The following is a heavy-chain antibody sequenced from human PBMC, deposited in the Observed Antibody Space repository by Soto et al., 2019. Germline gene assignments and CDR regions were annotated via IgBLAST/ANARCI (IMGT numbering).Heavy chain of an antibody. D-gene: IGHD6-13*01. J-gene: IGHJ5*02. V-gene: IGHV4-39*07. CDR3: ARRVPRVREPESIAAAQDNWFDP. Sequence: PSETLSLTCSVSDDSINSDKYYWGWIRQPPGKGLEWIGSIYYRGNAYYNPSLQTRVTISLDKSRSQFSLKLNSVTAADTAVYYCARRVPRVREPESIAAAQDNWFDPWGQGTLVTVSS. CDR2: IYYRGNA. CDR1: DDSINSDKYY.